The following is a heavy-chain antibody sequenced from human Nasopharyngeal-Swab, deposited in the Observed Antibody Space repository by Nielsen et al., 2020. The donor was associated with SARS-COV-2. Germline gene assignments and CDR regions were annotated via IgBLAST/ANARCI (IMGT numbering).Heavy chain of an antibody. D-gene: IGHD6-13*01. CDR3: ARDGGYSSSWYRSPDYYYYYMDV. CDR2: IYYSGST. V-gene: IGHV4-59*01. CDR1: GGSISSYY. J-gene: IGHJ6*03. Sequence: ETLSLTCTVSGGSISSYYWSWIRQPPGKGLEWIGYIYYSGSTNYNPSLKSRVTISVDTSKNQFSLKLSSVTAADTAVYYCARDGGYSSSWYRSPDYYYYYMDVWGKGTTVTVSS.